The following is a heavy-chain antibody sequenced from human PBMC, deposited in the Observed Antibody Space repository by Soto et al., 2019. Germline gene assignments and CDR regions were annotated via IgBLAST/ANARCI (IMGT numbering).Heavy chain of an antibody. D-gene: IGHD3-16*02. Sequence: ASVKVSCKASGYTFTSYGISWVRQAPGQGLEWMGWISAYNGNTNYAQKLQGRVTMTTDTSTSTAYMELRSLRSDDTAVYYCARVFKVKDYIWGSYRFSYFDYWGQGTLVTVSS. CDR1: GYTFTSYG. CDR3: ARVFKVKDYIWGSYRFSYFDY. V-gene: IGHV1-18*01. J-gene: IGHJ4*02. CDR2: ISAYNGNT.